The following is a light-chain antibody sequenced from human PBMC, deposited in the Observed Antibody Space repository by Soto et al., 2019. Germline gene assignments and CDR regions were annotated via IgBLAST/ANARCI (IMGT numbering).Light chain of an antibody. V-gene: IGKV1-33*01. Sequence: DIQMTQSPSSLSASVGDRVTITCQASQDISNYLNRYQQKPGKAPKLLIYDASNLETGVPSRFSGSGSGTDFTFTISSLQPEDIATYYCQQYDNLPRTFGPGTKVDIK. CDR2: DAS. J-gene: IGKJ3*01. CDR3: QQYDNLPRT. CDR1: QDISNY.